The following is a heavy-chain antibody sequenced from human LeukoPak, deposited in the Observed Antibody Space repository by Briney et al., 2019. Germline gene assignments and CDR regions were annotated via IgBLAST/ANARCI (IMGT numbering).Heavy chain of an antibody. V-gene: IGHV4-38-2*01. D-gene: IGHD5-18*01. CDR2: IFHSGRT. J-gene: IGHJ2*01. CDR1: GYSISNGFY. CDR3: AIHTQWNVGYSWYFDL. Sequence: SETLSLNCAVSGYSISNGFYWGWIRQPPGKGLEWIGSIFHSGRTYYNPSLKRRVTISVDTSKNQFSLKLTSVTSAHTAVYFCAIHTQWNVGYSWYFDLWVRGTLVIVSS.